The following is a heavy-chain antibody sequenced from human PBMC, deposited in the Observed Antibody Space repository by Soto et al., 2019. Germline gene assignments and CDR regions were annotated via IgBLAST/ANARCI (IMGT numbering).Heavy chain of an antibody. J-gene: IGHJ4*02. CDR1: GGSFSGYY. D-gene: IGHD2-21*01. CDR2: VNHNGST. Sequence: QVQLQQWGAGLLKPSETLSLTCAVYGGSFSGYYWSWIRQPPGKGLEWSGEVNHNGSTNYNPSLKSRVTISVDTSKNEFSLKMSSVSAAETAVYYCARGRLLYYWGQGTLVTVSS. CDR3: ARGRLLYY. V-gene: IGHV4-34*01.